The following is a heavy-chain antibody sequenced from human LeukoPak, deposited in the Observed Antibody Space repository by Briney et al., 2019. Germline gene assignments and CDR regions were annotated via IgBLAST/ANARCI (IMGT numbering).Heavy chain of an antibody. D-gene: IGHD1-26*01. V-gene: IGHV1-69*04. CDR1: GATFTSKT. Sequence: SVKVSCKASGATFTSKTSSWVRQAPGQGLEWMGRIIPMYDIKDYAQKFQGRVTITADKSASTAYMELSSLTSEDTAVYYCARDRIVGPMESAFDIWGQGTMVTVSP. CDR2: IIPMYDIK. CDR3: ARDRIVGPMESAFDI. J-gene: IGHJ3*02.